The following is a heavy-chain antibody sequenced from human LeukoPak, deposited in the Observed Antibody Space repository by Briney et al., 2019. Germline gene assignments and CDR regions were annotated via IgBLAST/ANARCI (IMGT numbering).Heavy chain of an antibody. CDR3: AKDKSGGYDY. J-gene: IGHJ4*02. V-gene: IGHV3-30*18. D-gene: IGHD3-10*01. CDR1: GFTFSSYG. CDR2: ISYDGSNK. Sequence: GGSLRLSCAASGFTFSSYGMHWVRQAPGKGLEWVAVISYDGSNKYYADSVKGRFTISRDNSKNTLYLQMNSLRAEDTAVYYCAKDKSGGYDYWGQGTLVAVSS.